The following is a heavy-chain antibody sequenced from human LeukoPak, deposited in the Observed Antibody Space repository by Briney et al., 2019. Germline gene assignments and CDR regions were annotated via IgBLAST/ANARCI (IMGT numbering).Heavy chain of an antibody. CDR1: GFTFRNYA. V-gene: IGHV3-23*01. CDR2: ISAGGGSG. D-gene: IGHD6-13*01. CDR3: VNDRTPGPGEAPPGSHWFDP. Sequence: PGGSLRLSCAASGFTFRNYAMSWVRQAPGKGLEWVSAISAGGGSGYYADSVKGRFTISRDNSRNTLYLQMNSLRDEDTAVYHCVNDRTPGPGEAPPGSHWFDPWGQGTLVTVSA. J-gene: IGHJ5*02.